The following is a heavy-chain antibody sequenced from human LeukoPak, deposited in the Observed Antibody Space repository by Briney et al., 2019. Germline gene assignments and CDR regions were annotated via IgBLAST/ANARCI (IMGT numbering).Heavy chain of an antibody. D-gene: IGHD3-16*01. CDR2: INPNSGDT. CDR3: ATQRGSYLWGTDFDY. V-gene: IGHV1-2*02. Sequence: GASVKVSCKASRYTFTGYYMHWVRQAPGQGLEWMGWINPNSGDTKYSQKFQGRVTMTRDTSIRTAYMELTRLRSDDTAVYYCATQRGSYLWGTDFDYWGQGTLVTVSS. CDR1: RYTFTGYY. J-gene: IGHJ4*02.